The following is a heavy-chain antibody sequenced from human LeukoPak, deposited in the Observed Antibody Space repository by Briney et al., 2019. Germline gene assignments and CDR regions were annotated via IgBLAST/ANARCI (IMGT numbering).Heavy chain of an antibody. D-gene: IGHD4/OR15-4a*01. Sequence: GGPLRLSRAPSGLPFSSYSMNWVRQAPRKGLAWVSSISSSSSYIYYADSVKGRFTISRDDAKNSLYLQMNSLRAEDTAVYYCARRGARGPSDYWGQGTRVTVSS. CDR2: ISSSSSYI. CDR1: GLPFSSYS. CDR3: ARRGARGPSDY. J-gene: IGHJ4*02. V-gene: IGHV3-21*01.